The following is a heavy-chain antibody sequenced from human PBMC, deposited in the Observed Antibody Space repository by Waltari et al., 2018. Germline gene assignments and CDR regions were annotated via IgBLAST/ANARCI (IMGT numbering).Heavy chain of an antibody. Sequence: EVQLVESGGGLVQPGGSLRLSCAASGVTFSSYAMSWVRQAPGTGLEWVSAISGSVGSTYYADSVKGRFTISRDNSKNTLYLQMNSLRAEDTAVYYCAKDKTWSGYVDAFDIWGQGTMVTVSS. V-gene: IGHV3-23*04. D-gene: IGHD3-3*01. CDR1: GVTFSSYA. CDR2: ISGSVGST. CDR3: AKDKTWSGYVDAFDI. J-gene: IGHJ3*02.